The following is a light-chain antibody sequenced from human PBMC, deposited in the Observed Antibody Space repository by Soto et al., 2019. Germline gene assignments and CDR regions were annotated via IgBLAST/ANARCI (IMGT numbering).Light chain of an antibody. CDR3: QQYNSPWT. Sequence: DVQMTQSPSSLSASVGDRVTITCRSSQSISNYLNWYQQNPGKPPRVLIYGATNVQSGVPSRFSGSGSGTDFTLTISNLRPEDFATYYCQQYNSPWTFGQGTKVEIK. CDR1: QSISNY. V-gene: IGKV1-39*01. J-gene: IGKJ1*01. CDR2: GAT.